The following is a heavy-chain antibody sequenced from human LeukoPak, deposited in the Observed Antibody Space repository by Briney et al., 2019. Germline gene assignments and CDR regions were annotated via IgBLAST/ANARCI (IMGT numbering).Heavy chain of an antibody. CDR1: GFTFSSYA. J-gene: IGHJ4*02. Sequence: GGSLRLSCAASGFTFSSYAMSWVRQAPGKGLEWVSAISGSGGSTCYADSVKGRFTISRDNSRNTLYLQMNSLRAEDTAVYYCARGYSGYSGYDFGFDYWGQGTLVTVSS. CDR3: ARGYSGYSGYDFGFDY. V-gene: IGHV3-23*01. CDR2: ISGSGGST. D-gene: IGHD5-12*01.